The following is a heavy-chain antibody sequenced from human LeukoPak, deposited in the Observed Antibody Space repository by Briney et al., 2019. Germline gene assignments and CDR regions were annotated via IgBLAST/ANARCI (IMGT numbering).Heavy chain of an antibody. D-gene: IGHD5-12*01. CDR3: ARAGYSGYDLSSYYYFMDL. J-gene: IGHJ6*03. CDR1: GYTFTNYG. V-gene: IGHV1-18*01. CDR2: FSAYNGNT. Sequence: ASVKVSCKASGYTFTNYGISWVRQAPGQGLEWMGWFSAYNGNTNYAQNFQGRVTMTTDTSTSTAYMELRSLTSDDTAVYYCARAGYSGYDLSSYYYFMDLWGKGTTVTVSS.